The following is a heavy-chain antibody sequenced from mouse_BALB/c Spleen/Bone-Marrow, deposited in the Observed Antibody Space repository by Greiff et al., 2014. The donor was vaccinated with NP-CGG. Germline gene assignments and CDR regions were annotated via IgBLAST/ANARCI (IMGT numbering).Heavy chain of an antibody. CDR1: GYSFTSYW. D-gene: IGHD2-4*01. J-gene: IGHJ4*01. V-gene: IGHV1-5*01. CDR2: IYPGNSDT. Sequence: VQLQQSGTVLARPGASVKMSCKASGYSFTSYWMHWVKQRPGQGLEWIGAIYPGNSDTSYNQKFKGKAKLTAVSSASTAYMELSNLTSVDSEVYHCTRSATKITTCTGAMDYWGQGTSVTVSA. CDR3: TRSATKITTCTGAMDY.